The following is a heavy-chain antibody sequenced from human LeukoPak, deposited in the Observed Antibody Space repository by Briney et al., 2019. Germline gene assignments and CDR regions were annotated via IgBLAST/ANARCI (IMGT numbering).Heavy chain of an antibody. CDR2: ISYDGSNK. Sequence: GGSLRLSCAASGFTFSSYGMHWVRQAPGKGLEWVAVISYDGSNKYYADSVKGRFTISRDNSKNTLYLQMNSLRAEDTAVCYCAKDSGYDFNVFDYWGQGTLVTVSS. D-gene: IGHD5-12*01. V-gene: IGHV3-30*18. CDR3: AKDSGYDFNVFDY. CDR1: GFTFSSYG. J-gene: IGHJ4*02.